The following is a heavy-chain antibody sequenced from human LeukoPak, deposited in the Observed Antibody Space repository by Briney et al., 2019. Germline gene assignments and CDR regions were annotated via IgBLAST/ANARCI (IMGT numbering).Heavy chain of an antibody. D-gene: IGHD6-13*01. V-gene: IGHV1-8*01. CDR3: AKVPYSSSWPNLNWFDP. Sequence: GASVKVSCKASGYTFTSYDINWVRQATGQGLEWMGWMNPNSGNTGYAQKFQGRVTMTRNTSISTAYMELSSLRSEDTAVYYCAKVPYSSSWPNLNWFDPWGQGTLVTVSS. CDR1: GYTFTSYD. CDR2: MNPNSGNT. J-gene: IGHJ5*02.